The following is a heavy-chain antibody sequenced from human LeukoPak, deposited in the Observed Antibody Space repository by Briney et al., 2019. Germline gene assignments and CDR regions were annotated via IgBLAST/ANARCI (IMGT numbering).Heavy chain of an antibody. J-gene: IGHJ3*02. D-gene: IGHD4-17*01. CDR2: INPSGSYT. V-gene: IGHV1-46*01. Sequence: ASVKVSCKASGFTSTSYYMHWVRQAPGQGLEWMGIINPSGSYTSYAQKFQGRVTMTRDTSTSTVYMELSSLRSEDTAVYYCARDPNDYGDFRGAFDIWGQGTMVTVSS. CDR1: GFTSTSYY. CDR3: ARDPNDYGDFRGAFDI.